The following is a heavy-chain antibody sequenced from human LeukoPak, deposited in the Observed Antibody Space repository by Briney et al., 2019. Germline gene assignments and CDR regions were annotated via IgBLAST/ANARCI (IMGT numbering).Heavy chain of an antibody. CDR2: IYYSGST. Sequence: SETLSLTCTVSGGSISSYYWSWIRQPPGKGLEWIGYIYYSGSTNYNPSLKSRVTISVDTSKNQFSLKLSSATAADTAVYYCARAARGWLPHNAFDIWGQGTMVTVSS. V-gene: IGHV4-59*01. CDR3: ARAARGWLPHNAFDI. J-gene: IGHJ3*02. D-gene: IGHD5-24*01. CDR1: GGSISSYY.